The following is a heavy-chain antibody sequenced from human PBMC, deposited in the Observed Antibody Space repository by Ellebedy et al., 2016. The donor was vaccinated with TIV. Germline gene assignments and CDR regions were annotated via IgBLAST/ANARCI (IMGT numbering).Heavy chain of an antibody. Sequence: GESLKISCAASGFTFSSYAMHWVRQAPGKGLEWVAVISYDGSNKYYADSVKGRFTISRDNSKNTLYLQMNSLRAEDTAVYYCARARVSSGRSADYWGQGTLVTVSS. CDR2: ISYDGSNK. D-gene: IGHD3-16*01. CDR3: ARARVSSGRSADY. CDR1: GFTFSSYA. V-gene: IGHV3-30-3*01. J-gene: IGHJ4*02.